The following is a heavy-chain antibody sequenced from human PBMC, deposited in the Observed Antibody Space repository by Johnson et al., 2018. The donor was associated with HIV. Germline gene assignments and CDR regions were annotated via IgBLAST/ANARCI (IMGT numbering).Heavy chain of an antibody. D-gene: IGHD3-16*01. J-gene: IGHJ3*02. V-gene: IGHV3-30*03. CDR2: ISYDGGNK. Sequence: QVQLMESGGGVVQPGRSLRLSCAASGFTFSSYGMHWVRQAPGKGLEWVAVISYDGGNKYYAASVKGRFTISRDNSKNTLYLQMNSLRAEDTAVYYCALVWAPGGAFDIWGQGTMVTVSS. CDR3: ALVWAPGGAFDI. CDR1: GFTFSSYG.